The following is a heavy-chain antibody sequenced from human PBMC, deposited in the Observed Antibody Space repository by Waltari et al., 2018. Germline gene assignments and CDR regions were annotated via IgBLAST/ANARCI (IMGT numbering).Heavy chain of an antibody. Sequence: QVHLVQSGAEVRKPGASVRVSCKTSGYTFSDHYIYWVRQAPGQGLEWVGWINPKSGATNPAQKYQGRVTMTTDTSTNTVYMELRRLTSDDTAVYYCARDLFPNFWSGYGFDFWGQGTKVTVSS. V-gene: IGHV1-2*02. J-gene: IGHJ3*01. CDR1: GYTFSDHY. CDR3: ARDLFPNFWSGYGFDF. CDR2: INPKSGAT. D-gene: IGHD3-3*01.